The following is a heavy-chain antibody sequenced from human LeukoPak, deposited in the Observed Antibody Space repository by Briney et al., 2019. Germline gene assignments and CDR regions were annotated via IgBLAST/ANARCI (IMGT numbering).Heavy chain of an antibody. J-gene: IGHJ3*01. Sequence: QPGGSLRLXCAASGFTFGDYAMSWVRQAPGKRLEWVGSIRSKAYGGTTEYAASVKGRFTISRDDSKSIAYLQMNSLKTEDTAVYYCTRVARGVWGQGTMVTVSS. V-gene: IGHV3-49*04. CDR2: IRSKAYGGTT. CDR3: TRVARGV. CDR1: GFTFGDYA.